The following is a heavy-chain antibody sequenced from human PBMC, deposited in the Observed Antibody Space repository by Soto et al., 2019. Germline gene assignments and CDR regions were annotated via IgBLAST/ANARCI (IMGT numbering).Heavy chain of an antibody. CDR1: GGTFSSYA. D-gene: IGHD1-7*01. CDR2: IIPIFGTA. J-gene: IGHJ6*02. Sequence: SVKVSCKASGGTFSSYAISWVRQAPGQGLEWMGGIIPIFGTANYAQKFQGRVTITADESTSTAYMELSSLRSEDTAVYYCARGGGTGTTNYYYGMDVWGQGTTVTVSS. CDR3: ARGGGTGTTNYYYGMDV. V-gene: IGHV1-69*13.